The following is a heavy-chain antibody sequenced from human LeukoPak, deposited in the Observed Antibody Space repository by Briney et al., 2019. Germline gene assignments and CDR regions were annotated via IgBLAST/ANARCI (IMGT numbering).Heavy chain of an antibody. CDR1: GGSISSGDYY. V-gene: IGHV4-30-4*01. D-gene: IGHD3-10*01. CDR3: ARPLGGRGVIIPGWFDP. Sequence: PSETLSLTCTVSGGSISSGDYYWSWIRQPPGKGLEWIGYIYYSGSTYYNPSLKSRVTISVDTSKNQFSLKLSSVTAADTAAYYCARPLGGRGVIIPGWFDPWGQGTLVTVSS. CDR2: IYYSGST. J-gene: IGHJ5*02.